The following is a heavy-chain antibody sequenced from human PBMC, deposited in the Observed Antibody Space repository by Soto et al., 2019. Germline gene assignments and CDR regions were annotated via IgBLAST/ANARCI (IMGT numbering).Heavy chain of an antibody. D-gene: IGHD5-12*01. CDR3: ARGVEMATITVDYYYYGMDV. CDR2: ISSSSSTI. V-gene: IGHV3-48*02. CDR1: GFTFSSYS. Sequence: PVGSLRLSCAASGFTFSSYSMNWVRQAPGKGLEWVSYISSSSSTIYYADSVKGRFTISRDNAKNSLYLQMNSLRDEDTAVYYCARGVEMATITVDYYYYGMDVWGQGTTVTVSS. J-gene: IGHJ6*02.